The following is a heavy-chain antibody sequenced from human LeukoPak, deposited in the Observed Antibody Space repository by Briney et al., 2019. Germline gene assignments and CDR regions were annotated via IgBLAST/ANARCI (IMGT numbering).Heavy chain of an antibody. CDR2: IYSTGST. V-gene: IGHV4-59*08. CDR3: ARHRSDGSYPLDS. Sequence: SGTLSLTCSVSGGSMSNYYWSWIRQPPGKGLEWIGHIYSTGSTTYSPSLKSRVIMSVDTSKNQFSLKVTSVTAADTAVYYCARHRSDGSYPLDSWGQGALVTVSS. D-gene: IGHD5-24*01. J-gene: IGHJ4*02. CDR1: GGSMSNYY.